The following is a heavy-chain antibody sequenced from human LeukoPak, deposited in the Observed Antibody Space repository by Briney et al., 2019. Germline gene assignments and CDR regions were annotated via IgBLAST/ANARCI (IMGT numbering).Heavy chain of an antibody. D-gene: IGHD3-22*01. CDR1: GGSFSGYY. CDR2: INHSGGT. V-gene: IGHV4-34*01. Sequence: SETLSLTCAVYGGSFSGYYWSWIRQPPGKGLEWIGEINHSGGTNYNPSLKSRVTISVDTSKNQFSLKLSSVTAADTAVYYCARAPSSGYSFDPWGQGTLVTVSS. CDR3: ARAPSSGYSFDP. J-gene: IGHJ5*02.